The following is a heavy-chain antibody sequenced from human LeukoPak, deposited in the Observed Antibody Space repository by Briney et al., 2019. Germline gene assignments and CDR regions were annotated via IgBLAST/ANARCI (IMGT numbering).Heavy chain of an antibody. J-gene: IGHJ4*02. V-gene: IGHV3-7*01. D-gene: IGHD7-27*01. CDR2: INQDGSGK. CDR1: GFTFSSYW. CDR3: SADPGDY. Sequence: GGSLRLSCAASGFTFSSYWMSWVRQAPGKGLEWVANINQDGSGKYYVDSVEGRFNISRDNARNSLYLQMNSLGVDDTAVYFCSADPGDYWGQGTLVSVSS.